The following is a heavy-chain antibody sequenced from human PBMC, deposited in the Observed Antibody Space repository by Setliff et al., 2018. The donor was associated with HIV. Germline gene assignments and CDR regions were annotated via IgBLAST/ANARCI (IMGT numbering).Heavy chain of an antibody. CDR2: IYTSGST. V-gene: IGHV4-61*02. J-gene: IGHJ4*02. D-gene: IGHD3-22*01. CDR3: AREWGYYSSGYPLLHFDY. CDR1: GGSISSGSYY. Sequence: NPSETLSLTCTVSGGSISSGSYYWSWIRQPAGKGLEWIGRIYTSGSTNYNPSLKSRVTISVDTSKNQFSLKLSSVTAADTSVYYCAREWGYYSSGYPLLHFDYWGQGTLVTVSS.